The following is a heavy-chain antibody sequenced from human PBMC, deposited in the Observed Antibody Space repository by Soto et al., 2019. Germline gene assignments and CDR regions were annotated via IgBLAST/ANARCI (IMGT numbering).Heavy chain of an antibody. CDR2: IIPIFGTA. D-gene: IGHD6-13*01. J-gene: IGHJ6*02. CDR1: GYTFTSYA. CDR3: ARPGIAAAGKIYYYYGMDV. V-gene: IGHV1-69*13. Sequence: SVKVSCKASGYTFTSYAISWVRQAPGRGLEWMGGIIPIFGTANYAQKFQGRVTITADESTSTAYMELSSLRSEDTAVYYCARPGIAAAGKIYYYYGMDVWGQGATVTVSS.